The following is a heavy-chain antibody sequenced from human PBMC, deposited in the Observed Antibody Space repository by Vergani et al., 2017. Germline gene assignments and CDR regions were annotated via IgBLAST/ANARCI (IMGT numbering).Heavy chain of an antibody. CDR3: ASLGGGYPY. D-gene: IGHD6-19*01. CDR2: IYHSGST. V-gene: IGHV4-38-2*01. J-gene: IGHJ4*02. CDR1: GYSISSGYY. Sequence: QVQLQESGPGLVKPSETLSLTCAVSGYSISSGYYWGWIRQPPGKGLEWIGSIYHSGSTYYNPSLKSRVTISVDTSKNQFALKLSSVTAADTAVYYCASLGGGYPYWGQGTLVTVSS.